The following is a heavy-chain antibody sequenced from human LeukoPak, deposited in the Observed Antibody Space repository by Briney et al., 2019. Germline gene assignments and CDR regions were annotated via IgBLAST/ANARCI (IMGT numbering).Heavy chain of an antibody. CDR1: GFTSSTYA. CDR2: ITVSGGAT. J-gene: IGHJ4*02. CDR3: AREGFGELPFDY. V-gene: IGHV3-21*01. D-gene: IGHD3-10*01. Sequence: GGSLRLSCVASGFTSSTYALTWLRQAPGKGLEWVSSITVSGGATQYADSVKGRFTISRDNAKNSLYLQMNSLRAEDTAVYYCAREGFGELPFDYWGQGTLVTVSS.